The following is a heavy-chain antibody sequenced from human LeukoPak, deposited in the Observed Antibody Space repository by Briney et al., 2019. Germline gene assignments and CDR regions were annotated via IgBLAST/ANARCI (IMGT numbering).Heavy chain of an antibody. D-gene: IGHD3-22*01. CDR2: FDPEDGET. CDR1: GYTLTELA. V-gene: IGHV1-24*01. CDR3: TTVASGYYYY. Sequence: ASVKVSCKVSGYTLTELAIHWVRQAPGKGLEWMGGFDPEDGETVFAQNFQGRVTMTEDTSTDTAYMELSSLRSEDTAVNYCTTVASGYYYYWGQGTLVTVSS. J-gene: IGHJ4*02.